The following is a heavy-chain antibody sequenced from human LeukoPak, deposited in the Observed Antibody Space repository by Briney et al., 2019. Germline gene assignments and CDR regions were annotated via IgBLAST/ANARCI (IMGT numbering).Heavy chain of an antibody. J-gene: IGHJ4*02. CDR1: GDSISSYNYV. V-gene: IGHV4-39*01. CDR3: ARASSGYYWDFDY. CDR2: IYYRGNT. D-gene: IGHD3-22*01. Sequence: RASETLSLTCTVSGDSISSYNYVWGWIRQPPGKGLEWIGSIYYRGNTYYNPSLKSRVTISADTSKNQFSLKVTSVTAADTAVYYCARASSGYYWDFDYWGQGTLVTVSS.